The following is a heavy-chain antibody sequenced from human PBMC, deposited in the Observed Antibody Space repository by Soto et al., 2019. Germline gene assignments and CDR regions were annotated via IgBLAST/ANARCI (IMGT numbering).Heavy chain of an antibody. CDR1: GASVSSGNHY. CDR3: ARGWDANS. CDR2: IYHSGIT. Sequence: QVQMQESGPGLVKPSETLSLTCTVSGASVSSGNHYWSWIRQPPGKGLEWIGYIYHSGITNYNPSLKSRVTISADTSRNQFSLKVSSVPAADTAVYYCARGWDANSWGQGTLVTVSS. V-gene: IGHV4-61*01. D-gene: IGHD6-19*01. J-gene: IGHJ4*02.